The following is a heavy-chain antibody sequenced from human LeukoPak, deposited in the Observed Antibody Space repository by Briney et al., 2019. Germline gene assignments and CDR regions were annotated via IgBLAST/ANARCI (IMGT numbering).Heavy chain of an antibody. CDR2: ITTAGDT. V-gene: IGHV3-13*01. D-gene: IGHD1-26*01. Sequence: GGSLRLSCAASGFTFRVYDMHWVRQATGEGLEWVSAITTAGDTYYPGSVKGRFTISRDNSKNTLYLQMNSLRAEDTAVYYCARDRVGATTNFDYWGQGTLVTVSS. J-gene: IGHJ4*02. CDR1: GFTFRVYD. CDR3: ARDRVGATTNFDY.